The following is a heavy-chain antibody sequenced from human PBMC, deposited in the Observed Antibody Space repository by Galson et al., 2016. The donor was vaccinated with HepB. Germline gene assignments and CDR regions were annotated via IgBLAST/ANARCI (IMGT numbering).Heavy chain of an antibody. V-gene: IGHV3-74*01. CDR3: VKAGDYGSGSYYFRLDD. Sequence: SLRLSCAASGFSFSNTWMHWVRQAPGKGLVWVSRINSDGSTTIYGDSVRGRFIMYRDNAKNTLYLQTNSLRVDDTAVYYCVKAGDYGSGSYYFRLDDWGQGTLVTVSS. CDR2: INSDGSTT. D-gene: IGHD3-10*01. CDR1: GFSFSNTW. J-gene: IGHJ4*02.